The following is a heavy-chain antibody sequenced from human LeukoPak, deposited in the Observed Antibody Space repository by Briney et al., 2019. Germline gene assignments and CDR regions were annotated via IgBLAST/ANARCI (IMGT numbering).Heavy chain of an antibody. D-gene: IGHD7-27*01. Sequence: SETLSLTCNVSGGSISSGGSRWSWIRQHPGKGLEWIGYIYYSGSTYYNPSLESRLTMSVDTSKNQFSLHQTSVTAADTAVYYCARDWGTYFDYWGQGTLVTVSS. CDR3: ARDWGTYFDY. CDR2: IYYSGST. CDR1: GGSISSGGSR. J-gene: IGHJ4*02. V-gene: IGHV4-31*03.